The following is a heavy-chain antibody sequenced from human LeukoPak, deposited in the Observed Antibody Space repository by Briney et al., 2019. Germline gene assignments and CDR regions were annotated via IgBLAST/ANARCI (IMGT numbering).Heavy chain of an antibody. CDR3: ANERFLRYGMDV. Sequence: GGSLRLSCAASGFTFSSYAMSWVRQAPGKGLEWVSAISGSGGSTYYADSVKGRFTISRDNSKNTLYLQMNSLRADDTAVYYCANERFLRYGMDVWGQGTTVTVSS. V-gene: IGHV3-23*01. D-gene: IGHD2-15*01. J-gene: IGHJ6*02. CDR1: GFTFSSYA. CDR2: ISGSGGST.